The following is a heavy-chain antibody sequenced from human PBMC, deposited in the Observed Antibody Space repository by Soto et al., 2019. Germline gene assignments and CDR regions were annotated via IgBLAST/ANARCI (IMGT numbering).Heavy chain of an antibody. CDR3: ARIGCSGGSCYPYYYYGMDV. Sequence: PPWKGLEWIGEINHSGSTNYNPSLKSRVTISVDTSKNQFSLKLSSVTAADTAVYYCARIGCSGGSCYPYYYYGMDVWGQGTTVTVSS. V-gene: IGHV4-34*01. D-gene: IGHD2-15*01. J-gene: IGHJ6*02. CDR2: INHSGST.